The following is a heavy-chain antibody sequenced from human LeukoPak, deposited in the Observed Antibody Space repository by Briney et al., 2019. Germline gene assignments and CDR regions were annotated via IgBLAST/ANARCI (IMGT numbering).Heavy chain of an antibody. CDR3: AGRTGLLDY. CDR1: GGSISSSNW. CDR2: INHSGST. Sequence: SETLSLTCAVSGGSISSSNWWSWVRQPPGKGLEWIGEINHSGSTNYNPSLKSRVTISVDTSKNQFSLKLSSVTAADTAVYYCAGRTGLLDYWGQGTLVTVSS. J-gene: IGHJ4*02. D-gene: IGHD3/OR15-3a*01. V-gene: IGHV4-4*02.